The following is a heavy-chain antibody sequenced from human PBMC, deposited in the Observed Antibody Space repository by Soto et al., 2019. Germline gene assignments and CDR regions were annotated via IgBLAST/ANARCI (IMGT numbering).Heavy chain of an antibody. J-gene: IGHJ5*02. V-gene: IGHV3-23*01. CDR2: ISGSGGST. Sequence: GSLRLSCAASGFTISGYAMSWVRQAPGKGLEWVSTISGSGGSTDYADSAKGRLTISRDNSKNTLYLQMNSMRAEDTAVYYCARDIGSGWTKNWFDPWGQGTLVTVSS. CDR1: GFTISGYA. CDR3: ARDIGSGWTKNWFDP. D-gene: IGHD6-19*01.